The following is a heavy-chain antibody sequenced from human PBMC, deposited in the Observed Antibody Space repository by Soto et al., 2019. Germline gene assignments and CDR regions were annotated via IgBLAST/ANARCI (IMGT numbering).Heavy chain of an antibody. D-gene: IGHD3-22*01. Sequence: GASVKVSCKASGYTFSTYAIHWVRQAPGQRLEWMGWIDAGNGNTKYSERFQDRVIINRDTSASTAYMELSSLRAEDTGDYYCAKAQDYYFDSGTYNWFDPWGHGTLVTVSS. CDR1: GYTFSTYA. CDR3: AKAQDYYFDSGTYNWFDP. V-gene: IGHV1-3*01. CDR2: IDAGNGNT. J-gene: IGHJ5*02.